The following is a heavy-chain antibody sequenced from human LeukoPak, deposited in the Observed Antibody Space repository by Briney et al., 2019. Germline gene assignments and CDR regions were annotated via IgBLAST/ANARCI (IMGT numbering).Heavy chain of an antibody. Sequence: GGSLRLSCAASGFTFSIYAMSWVRQAPGKGLEWVSTITGSSVNAYYADSVKGRFTISRDNSRNTLYVQLNSLRAEDTAVYYCATRAYSYDISLHYFETWGQGALVTVSS. CDR1: GFTFSIYA. J-gene: IGHJ4*02. CDR3: ATRAYSYDISLHYFET. D-gene: IGHD3-22*01. CDR2: ITGSSVNA. V-gene: IGHV3-23*01.